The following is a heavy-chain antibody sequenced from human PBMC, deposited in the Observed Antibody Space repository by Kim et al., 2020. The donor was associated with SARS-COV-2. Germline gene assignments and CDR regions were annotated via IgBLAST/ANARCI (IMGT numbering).Heavy chain of an antibody. Sequence: GGSLRLSCAASGFTFSSYSMNWVRQAPGKGLEWVSYISSSRSYIYYADSVKGRFTISRDNAKNSLYLQMNSLRAEDTAVYYCARGVTIYYGMDVWGQGTTVTVSS. J-gene: IGHJ6*02. CDR3: ARGVTIYYGMDV. D-gene: IGHD4-17*01. V-gene: IGHV3-21*01. CDR1: GFTFSSYS. CDR2: ISSSRSYI.